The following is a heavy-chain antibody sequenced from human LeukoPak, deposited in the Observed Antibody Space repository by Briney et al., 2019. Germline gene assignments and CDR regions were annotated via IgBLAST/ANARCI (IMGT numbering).Heavy chain of an antibody. CDR2: ISGSGGST. V-gene: IGHV3-23*01. D-gene: IGHD5-12*01. CDR1: GFTFSSYG. CDR3: VKDHGGHGPDS. Sequence: PGGSLRLSCAASGFTFSSYGMSWVRQAPGKGLEWVSAISGSGGSTYYADSVKDRFTISRDISRSTLYLQMNSLWPEDTAVYYCVKDHGGHGPDSWGQGTLVTVSS. J-gene: IGHJ5*02.